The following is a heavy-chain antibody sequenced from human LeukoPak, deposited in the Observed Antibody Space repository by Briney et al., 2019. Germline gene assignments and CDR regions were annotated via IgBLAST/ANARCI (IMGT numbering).Heavy chain of an antibody. CDR2: ISSSSSTI. J-gene: IGHJ4*02. Sequence: GGSLRLSCAASGFTFSSYSMNWVRQAPGKGLEWVSYISSSSSTIYYADSVKGRFTISRDNAKNSLYLQMNSLRAEDTAVYYCAREDVATIIDYWGQGTLVTVSS. CDR3: AREDVATIIDY. CDR1: GFTFSSYS. V-gene: IGHV3-48*01. D-gene: IGHD5-12*01.